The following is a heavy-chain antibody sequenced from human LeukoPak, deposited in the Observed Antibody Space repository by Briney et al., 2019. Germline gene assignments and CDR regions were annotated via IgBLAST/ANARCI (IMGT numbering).Heavy chain of an antibody. J-gene: IGHJ3*02. Sequence: PSETLSLTRTVSGGSNSSYYRSWVRQPPGKGLEWIGYIHYSGSTNYNPSLKSRVTISVDTSKNQFSLKLSSVTAADTAVYYCAGTDHYYDSSGYILGDAFDIWGQGTMVTVSS. CDR3: AGTDHYYDSSGYILGDAFDI. CDR2: IHYSGST. CDR1: GGSNSSYY. D-gene: IGHD3-22*01. V-gene: IGHV4-59*01.